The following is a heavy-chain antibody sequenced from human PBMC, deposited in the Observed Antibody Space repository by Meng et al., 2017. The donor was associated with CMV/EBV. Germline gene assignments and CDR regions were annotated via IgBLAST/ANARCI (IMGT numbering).Heavy chain of an antibody. D-gene: IGHD1-14*01. V-gene: IGHV4-4*02. CDR1: GGSISSSNW. CDR3: ARDNPHDSQEFDP. CDR2: IYHSGST. Sequence: SETLFLTCAVSGGSISSSNWWSWVRQPPGKGLEWIGEIYHSGSTNYNPSLKSRVIISVDKSKNQFSLKLSSVTAADTAVYYCARDNPHDSQEFDPWGQGTLVTVSS. J-gene: IGHJ5*02.